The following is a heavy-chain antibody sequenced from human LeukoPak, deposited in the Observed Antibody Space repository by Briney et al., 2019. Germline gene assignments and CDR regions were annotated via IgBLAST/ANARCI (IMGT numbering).Heavy chain of an antibody. CDR2: ISGSGGTT. CDR1: GFTFSSYG. D-gene: IGHD3-22*01. CDR3: AKTNGYYSD. V-gene: IGHV3-23*01. Sequence: GGSLRLSCAASGFTFSSYGTNWVRQAPGKGLEWVSGISGSGGTTYYADSVKGRFTISRDNSKNSLSLQVSSLRAEDTAVYYCAKTNGYYSDWGQGTLVTVSS. J-gene: IGHJ4*02.